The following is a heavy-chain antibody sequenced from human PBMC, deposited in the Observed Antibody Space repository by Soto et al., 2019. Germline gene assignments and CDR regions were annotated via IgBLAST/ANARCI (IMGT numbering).Heavy chain of an antibody. CDR3: ARHFDSSGYYPDY. J-gene: IGHJ4*02. CDR2: IYPDDSDI. D-gene: IGHD3-22*01. CDR1: GYRFTSYW. V-gene: IGHV5-51*01. Sequence: GESLKISCKGSGYRFTSYWIAWVRQMPGKGLERVGIIYPDDSDIKYSPSFRGQVTISADRSNSTAYLQWRSLKASDTAMYFCARHFDSSGYYPDYWGQGTQVTVSS.